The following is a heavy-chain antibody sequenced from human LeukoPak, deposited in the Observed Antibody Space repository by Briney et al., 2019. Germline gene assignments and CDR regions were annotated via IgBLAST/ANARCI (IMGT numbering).Heavy chain of an antibody. V-gene: IGHV1-18*01. Sequence: GASVKVSCKASGYTFTSYGISWVRQAPGQGLEWMGWVSAYNGNTNYAQKLQGRVTMTTDTSTSTAYMELRSLRSDDTAVYYCARDRERSSRGYCSSTSCYPSRYNWNYEFDYWGQGTLVTVSS. CDR1: GYTFTSYG. D-gene: IGHD2-2*01. CDR2: VSAYNGNT. CDR3: ARDRERSSRGYCSSTSCYPSRYNWNYEFDY. J-gene: IGHJ4*02.